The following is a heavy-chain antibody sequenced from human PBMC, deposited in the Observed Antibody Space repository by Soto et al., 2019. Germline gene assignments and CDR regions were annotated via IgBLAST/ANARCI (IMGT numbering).Heavy chain of an antibody. J-gene: IGHJ6*02. D-gene: IGHD3-9*01. CDR3: ARDLYDILTGYTPLDYYYGMDV. V-gene: IGHV1-18*01. CDR1: GYTFTSYG. CDR2: ISAYNGNT. Sequence: GASVKVSWKASGYTFTSYGISWVRQAPGQGLEWMGWISAYNGNTNYAQKLQGRVTMTTDTSTSTACMELRSLRSDDTAVYYCARDLYDILTGYTPLDYYYGMDVWGQGTTVTVSS.